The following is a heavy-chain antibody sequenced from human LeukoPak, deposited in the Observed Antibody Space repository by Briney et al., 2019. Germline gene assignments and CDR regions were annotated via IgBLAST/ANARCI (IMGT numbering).Heavy chain of an antibody. CDR2: IYHSGST. V-gene: IGHV4-30-2*01. D-gene: IGHD3-10*01. J-gene: IGHJ5*02. CDR3: ARAPRRGAGVITNWFDP. CDR1: GGSISSGGYS. Sequence: ASQTLSLTCAVSGGSISSGGYSWSWIRQPPGKGLEWIGYIYHSGSTYYNPSLKSRVTISVDRSKNQFSLKLSSVTAADTAVYYCARAPRRGAGVITNWFDPWGQGTLVTVSS.